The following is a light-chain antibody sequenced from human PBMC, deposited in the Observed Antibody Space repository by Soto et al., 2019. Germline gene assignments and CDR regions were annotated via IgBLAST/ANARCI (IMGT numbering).Light chain of an antibody. CDR3: QQSYSSPVT. CDR1: QSIGKH. Sequence: IPLTHSPSSLSASVGDRVTITCRASQSIGKHLNWYQQKPGKAPKFLIYAASSLQGGVPSRFSGSGSGTDFTLTVDRLQPEDFATYYCQQSYSSPVTFGQGTRLEIK. J-gene: IGKJ5*01. V-gene: IGKV1-39*01. CDR2: AAS.